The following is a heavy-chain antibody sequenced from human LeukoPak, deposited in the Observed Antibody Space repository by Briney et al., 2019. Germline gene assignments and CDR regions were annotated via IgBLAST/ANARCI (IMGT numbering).Heavy chain of an antibody. D-gene: IGHD1-1*01. CDR2: ISGRGDST. CDR1: GFTFSSYG. J-gene: IGHJ4*02. V-gene: IGHV3-23*01. Sequence: GGSLRLSCAASGFTFSSYGMTWVRQAPGKGLEWVSTISGRGDSTYYADSVKGRFTISRDNSKNTLYLQMNSLRAEDTAVYYCAKSKQLAPWDYWGQGTLVTVSS. CDR3: AKSKQLAPWDY.